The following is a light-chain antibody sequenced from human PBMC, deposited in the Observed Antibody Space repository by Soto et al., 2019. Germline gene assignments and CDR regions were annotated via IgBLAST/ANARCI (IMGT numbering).Light chain of an antibody. CDR3: QQSYTTPWIT. Sequence: IQMTQSPSSLSASVGDRVTITCRASQSISNYLNWYQQKPGKAPKLLIYTASSLESGVPSRFSGSGSGTDFTLTISSVQPEDFATYYCQQSYTTPWITFGQGARLE. CDR1: QSISNY. J-gene: IGKJ5*01. V-gene: IGKV1-39*01. CDR2: TAS.